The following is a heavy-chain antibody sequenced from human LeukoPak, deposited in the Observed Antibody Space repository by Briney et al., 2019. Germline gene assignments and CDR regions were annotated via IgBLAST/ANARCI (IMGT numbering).Heavy chain of an antibody. Sequence: GGSLRLSCAASGFTVSSNYMSWVRQAPGKGLEGVSVIYSGGSTYYAASVKGRFTISRDNSKNTLYLQMNSLRAEDTAVYYCARALIAAAGLYYFDYWGQGTLVTVSS. CDR3: ARALIAAAGLYYFDY. J-gene: IGHJ4*02. V-gene: IGHV3-66*01. CDR2: IYSGGST. CDR1: GFTVSSNY. D-gene: IGHD6-13*01.